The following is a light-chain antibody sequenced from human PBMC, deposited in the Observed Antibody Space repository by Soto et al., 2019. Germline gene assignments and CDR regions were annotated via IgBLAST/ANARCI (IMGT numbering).Light chain of an antibody. V-gene: IGKV1-5*03. J-gene: IGKJ1*01. CDR2: KAS. Sequence: DIQMTQSHSTLSASVGDRVTITCRASQSISSWLAWHQQKPGKAPRLLIYKASNLESGVASRFSGSGSGTEFTLTITSLQPDDSAIYYCQQYNDNWTFGQGTKVEIK. CDR3: QQYNDNWT. CDR1: QSISSW.